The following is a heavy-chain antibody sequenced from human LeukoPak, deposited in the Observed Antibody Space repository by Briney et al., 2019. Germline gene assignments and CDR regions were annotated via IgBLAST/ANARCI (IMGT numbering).Heavy chain of an antibody. J-gene: IGHJ4*02. V-gene: IGHV4-34*01. D-gene: IGHD3-9*01. CDR1: GGSFSGYY. CDR2: MNHSGST. CDR3: ARGRQFKYYDILTGYYPGSRGRFDY. Sequence: PSETLSLTCAVYGGSFSGYYWSWIRQPPGKGLEWIGEMNHSGSTNYNPSLKSRVTISVDTSKNQFSLKLSSVTAADTAVYYCARGRQFKYYDILTGYYPGSRGRFDYWGQGTLVTVSS.